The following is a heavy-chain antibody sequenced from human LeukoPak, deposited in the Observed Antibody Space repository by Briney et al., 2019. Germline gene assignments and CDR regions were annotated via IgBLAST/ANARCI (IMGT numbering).Heavy chain of an antibody. Sequence: GGSLRLSCAVSGFTFSSYGMQWVRQAPGKGLEWVAVISYDGSNKYYADSVKGRFTISRDNSKNTLYLQMNSLRAEDTAVYYCAKDVRSSGWYIYYYYGMDVWGQGTTVTVSS. CDR3: AKDVRSSGWYIYYYYGMDV. D-gene: IGHD6-19*01. V-gene: IGHV3-30*18. CDR1: GFTFSSYG. J-gene: IGHJ6*02. CDR2: ISYDGSNK.